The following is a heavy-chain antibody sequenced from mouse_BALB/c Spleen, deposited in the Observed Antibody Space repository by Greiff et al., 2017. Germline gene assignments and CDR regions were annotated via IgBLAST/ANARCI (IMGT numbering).Heavy chain of an antibody. V-gene: IGHV1-54*01. CDR2: INPGSGGT. CDR3: ARRAYYGSSSFDY. CDR1: GYAFTNYL. D-gene: IGHD1-1*01. Sequence: VKLQESGAELVRPGTSVKVSCKASGYAFTNYLIEWVKQRPGQGLEWIGVINPGSGGTNYNEKFKGKATLTADKSSSTAYMQLSSLTSDDSAVYFCARRAYYGSSSFDYWGQGTTLTVSS. J-gene: IGHJ2*01.